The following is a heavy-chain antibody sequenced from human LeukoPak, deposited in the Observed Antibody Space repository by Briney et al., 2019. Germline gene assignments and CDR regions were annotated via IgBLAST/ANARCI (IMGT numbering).Heavy chain of an antibody. CDR2: MSGIGGFV. Sequence: GGSLRLSCAASCVNFTAYTMNWVRQAPGKGLEWVSSMSGIGGFVHYADSVKGRFTISRDNAKSSLYLQMNSLRAEDTAVYFCTRDDYSDSPTYYNGMDVWGQGTAVTVSS. CDR3: TRDDYSDSPTYYNGMDV. V-gene: IGHV3-21*01. CDR1: CVNFTAYT. D-gene: IGHD4/OR15-4a*01. J-gene: IGHJ6*02.